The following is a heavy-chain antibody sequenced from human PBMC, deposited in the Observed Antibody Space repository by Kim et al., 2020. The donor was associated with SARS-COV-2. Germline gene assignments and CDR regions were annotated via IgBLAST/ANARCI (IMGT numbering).Heavy chain of an antibody. CDR1: GFTFSSNY. J-gene: IGHJ3*02. D-gene: IGHD2-15*01. V-gene: IGHV3-53*01. CDR3: ARYCSGGSCYGVGAFDI. CDR2: IYSGGST. Sequence: GGSLRLSCAASGFTFSSNYMSWVRQAPGKGLEWVSVIYSGGSTYYADSVKGRFTISRDNSKNTLYLQMNSLRAEDTAVYYCARYCSGGSCYGVGAFDIWGPGTMGTVSS.